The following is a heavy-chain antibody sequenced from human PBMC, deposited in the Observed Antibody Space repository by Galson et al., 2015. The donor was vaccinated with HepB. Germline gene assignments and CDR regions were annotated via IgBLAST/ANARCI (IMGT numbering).Heavy chain of an antibody. V-gene: IGHV3-23*01. CDR3: AKSSTYYHDSSGLSHDF. D-gene: IGHD3-22*01. J-gene: IGHJ4*02. Sequence: SLRLSCAASGFTFSSYAMNWVRQAPGKGLEWVSGIRGVGGSTDYADSVKGRFTISRDNSKNTLYLQMNSLRAEDTAEYYCAKSSTYYHDSSGLSHDFWGQGTLVTVSS. CDR2: IRGVGGST. CDR1: GFTFSSYA.